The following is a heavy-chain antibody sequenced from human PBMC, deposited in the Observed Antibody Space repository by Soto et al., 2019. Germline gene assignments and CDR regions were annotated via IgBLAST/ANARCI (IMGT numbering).Heavy chain of an antibody. Sequence: XGSLRLSCSAAGFTFSSYWMHWVRQAPGKGLVWVSRINSDGSSTSYADSVKGRFTISRDNAKNTLYLQMNSLRAEDTAVYYCARDMQYDFWSGLYGMDVWGQGTTVTVSS. V-gene: IGHV3-74*01. J-gene: IGHJ6*02. CDR1: GFTFSSYW. CDR2: INSDGSST. CDR3: ARDMQYDFWSGLYGMDV. D-gene: IGHD3-3*01.